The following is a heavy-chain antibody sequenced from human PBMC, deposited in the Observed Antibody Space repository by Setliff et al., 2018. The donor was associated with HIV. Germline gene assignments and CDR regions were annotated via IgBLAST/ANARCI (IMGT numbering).Heavy chain of an antibody. D-gene: IGHD4-17*01. CDR2: LASYNDDA. CDR1: GYTFTNYG. J-gene: IGHJ4*02. CDR3: ARGQYGDELFDY. V-gene: IGHV1-18*01. Sequence: GASVKVSCKASGYTFTNYGITWVRQAPGHGLEWMGWLASYNDDANYAQNLQGRVTMTTDKSTSTVYMELRSLRSDDTAVYYCARGQYGDELFDYWGQGTLVTSPQ.